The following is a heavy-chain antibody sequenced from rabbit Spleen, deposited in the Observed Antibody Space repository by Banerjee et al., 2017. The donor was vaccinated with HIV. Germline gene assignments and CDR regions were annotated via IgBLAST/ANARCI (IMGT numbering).Heavy chain of an antibody. CDR3: ARDLVGVIGWNFYL. Sequence: QEQLVESGGGLVQPTGSLTLTCKASGFSFGDRDVMCWVRQAPGEGLEWIACINAATGKPVYATWAKGRFTISRTSSTTVTLRMTSLTAADRAAYFCARDLVGVIGWNFYLWGPGTLVTVS. CDR1: GFSFGDRDV. J-gene: IGHJ4*01. V-gene: IGHV1S45*01. D-gene: IGHD1-1*01. CDR2: INAATGKP.